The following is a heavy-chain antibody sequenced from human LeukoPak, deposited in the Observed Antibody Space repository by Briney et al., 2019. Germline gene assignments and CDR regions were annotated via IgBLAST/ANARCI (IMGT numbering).Heavy chain of an antibody. CDR1: GFTFSTYD. Sequence: GSLSLSCAASGFTFSTYDMYWVRQAPGKGLECVASISRNSGASTYYAASVKGRFTISRDNSRSTLYLQMNSLRADDTAVYYCSKKGQNGDYGKPDWGQGTLVTVSS. J-gene: IGHJ4*02. CDR3: SKKGQNGDYGKPD. D-gene: IGHD4-17*01. V-gene: IGHV3-23*01. CDR2: ISRNSGAST.